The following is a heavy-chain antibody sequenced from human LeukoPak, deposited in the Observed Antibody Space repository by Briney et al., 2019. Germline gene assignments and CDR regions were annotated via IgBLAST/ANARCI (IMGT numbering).Heavy chain of an antibody. Sequence: PSETLSLTCGVSGGSIDITNYWSWVRQAPGKGLEWIGEISHDGTTNYRPSLRSRVAMSFDRANNQFSLSLTSVTAADTAVDYCMRENRPFCPFAFWGQGVLVTVSS. CDR2: ISHDGTT. CDR1: GGSIDITNY. V-gene: IGHV4-4*02. CDR3: MRENRPFCPFAF. D-gene: IGHD2/OR15-2a*01. J-gene: IGHJ4*02.